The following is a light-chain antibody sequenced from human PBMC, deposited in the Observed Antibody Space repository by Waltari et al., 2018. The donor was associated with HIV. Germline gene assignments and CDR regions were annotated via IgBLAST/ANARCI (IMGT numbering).Light chain of an antibody. Sequence: QSALTQPASVSGSPGQSITISCTGTSSDVGGYNYVSWYQQHPAKAPKLMIYEVSNRPSGVSNRFSGSKSGNTASLTISGLQAEDEADYYCRSYTSSSTPVVFGGGTKLTVL. CDR1: SSDVGGYNY. CDR3: RSYTSSSTPVV. V-gene: IGLV2-14*01. CDR2: EVS. J-gene: IGLJ2*01.